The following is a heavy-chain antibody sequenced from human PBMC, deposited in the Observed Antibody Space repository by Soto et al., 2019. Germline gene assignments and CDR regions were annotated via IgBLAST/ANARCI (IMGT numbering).Heavy chain of an antibody. CDR1: GGSFSDYY. J-gene: IGHJ5*02. CDR3: ATLVGYCSGGSCS. Sequence: SQTLSLPCAVYGGSFSDYYWSWIRQPPGKGLEWIGEVNHSGSTNYNPSLKSRVTMSVDTSKNQFSLKLSSVTAADTAVYYCATLVGYCSGGSCSWGQGTLVTVSS. CDR2: VNHSGST. V-gene: IGHV4-34*01. D-gene: IGHD2-15*01.